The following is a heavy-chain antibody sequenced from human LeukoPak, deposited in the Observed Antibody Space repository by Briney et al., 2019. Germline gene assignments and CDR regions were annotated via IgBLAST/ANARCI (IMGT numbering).Heavy chain of an antibody. V-gene: IGHV3-74*01. CDR1: GFTFSTYW. CDR2: INRDGTSI. J-gene: IGHJ4*02. CDR3: SRDPRHNDY. Sequence: PGGSLRLSCAASGFTFSTYWMHWVRQAPGKGLVWVSRINRDGTSITYADSVKGRFTISRDNAKNSLYLHMNSLTVEDTAVYYCSRDPRHNDYWGQGTLVTVSS.